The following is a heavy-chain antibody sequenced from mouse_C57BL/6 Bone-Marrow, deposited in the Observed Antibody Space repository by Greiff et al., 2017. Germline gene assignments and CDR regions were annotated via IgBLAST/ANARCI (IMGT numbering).Heavy chain of an antibody. CDR2: IHPNSGST. Sequence: QVQLKQPGAELVKPGASVKLSCKASGYTFTSYWMHWVKQRPGQGLEWIGMIHPNSGSTNYNEKFKSKATLTVDKSSSTAYMQLSSLTSEDSAVYYCARSPYYGSSSDYWGQGTTLTVSS. V-gene: IGHV1-64*01. D-gene: IGHD1-1*01. CDR3: ARSPYYGSSSDY. CDR1: GYTFTSYW. J-gene: IGHJ2*01.